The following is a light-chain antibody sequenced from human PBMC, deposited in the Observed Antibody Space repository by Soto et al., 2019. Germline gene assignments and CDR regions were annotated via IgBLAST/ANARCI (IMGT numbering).Light chain of an antibody. CDR2: DVS. CDR1: SSDIGGYDS. Sequence: QSALTQPASVSGSPGQSITISCTGTSSDIGGYDSVSWYQQYPGKAPKLMIYDVSNRPSGVSNRFSGSKSGNTASLTISGLQAEDEADYYCTSYTSSTTRVVFGGGTKLIVL. V-gene: IGLV2-14*01. J-gene: IGLJ2*01. CDR3: TSYTSSTTRVV.